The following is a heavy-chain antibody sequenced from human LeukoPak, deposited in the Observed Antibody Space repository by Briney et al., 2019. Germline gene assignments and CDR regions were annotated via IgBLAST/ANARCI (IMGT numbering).Heavy chain of an antibody. CDR2: ISGSGGST. D-gene: IGHD2-2*01. V-gene: IGHV3-23*01. J-gene: IGHJ4*02. CDR3: ATPWGIVVVPAAMEIY. CDR1: GFTFSSYA. Sequence: GALRLSCAASGFTFSSYAMSWVRQAPGKGLEWVSAISGSGGSTYYADSVKGRFTTSRDNSKNTLYLQMNSLRAEDTAVYYCATPWGIVVVPAAMEIYWGQGTLVTVSS.